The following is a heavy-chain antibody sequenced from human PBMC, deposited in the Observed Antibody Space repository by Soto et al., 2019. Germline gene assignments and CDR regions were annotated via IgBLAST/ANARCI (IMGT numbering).Heavy chain of an antibody. CDR1: GFTFGSYG. D-gene: IGHD3-16*02. Sequence: QVQLVESGGGVVQPGRSLRLSCAASGFTFGSYGMHWVRQAPGKGLEWVAVISNDGSNKYYADSVKGRFTISRDNSKNTLYLEMNSLTAEDPAVYYCATRRPTPTYYDYVWGSYRPEYFQHWGQGTLVTVSS. CDR3: ATRRPTPTYYDYVWGSYRPEYFQH. V-gene: IGHV3-30*03. CDR2: ISNDGSNK. J-gene: IGHJ1*01.